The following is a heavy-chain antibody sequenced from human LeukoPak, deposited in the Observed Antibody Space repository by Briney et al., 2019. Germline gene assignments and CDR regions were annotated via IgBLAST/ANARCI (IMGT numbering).Heavy chain of an antibody. J-gene: IGHJ4*02. D-gene: IGHD5-12*01. Sequence: ASVKVSCKASGGTFSSYAISWVRQAPGQGLEWMGGIIPIFGTANYAQEFQGRVTITTDESTSTAYMELSSLRSEDTAVYYCARGGRYSGYDLDYWGQGTLVTVSS. CDR1: GGTFSSYA. V-gene: IGHV1-69*05. CDR3: ARGGRYSGYDLDY. CDR2: IIPIFGTA.